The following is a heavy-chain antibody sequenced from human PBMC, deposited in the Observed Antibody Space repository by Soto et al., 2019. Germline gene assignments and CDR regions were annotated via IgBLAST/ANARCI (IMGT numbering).Heavy chain of an antibody. Sequence: GGSLRLSCAASGFTFSSYGMHWVRQAPGKGLEWVAVISYDGSNKYYADSVKGRFTISRDNSKNTLYLQMNSLRAEDTAVYYCAKGPVTTSGYYYYYYMDVWGKGTTVTVSS. V-gene: IGHV3-30*18. CDR1: GFTFSSYG. CDR2: ISYDGSNK. D-gene: IGHD4-17*01. CDR3: AKGPVTTSGYYYYYYMDV. J-gene: IGHJ6*03.